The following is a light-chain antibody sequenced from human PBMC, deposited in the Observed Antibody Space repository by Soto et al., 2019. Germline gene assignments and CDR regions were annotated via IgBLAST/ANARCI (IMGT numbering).Light chain of an antibody. J-gene: IGKJ4*01. CDR1: QSVSSSY. CDR3: QQYGSSPLT. Sequence: EIVLTQSPATLSLSPGERATLSCRASQSVSSSYLAWYQQKPGPAPRLLIYGASSRATGIPDRFSGSGSGTDFTLTISRLEPEDFAVYYWQQYGSSPLTFGGGTKVEIK. V-gene: IGKV3-20*01. CDR2: GAS.